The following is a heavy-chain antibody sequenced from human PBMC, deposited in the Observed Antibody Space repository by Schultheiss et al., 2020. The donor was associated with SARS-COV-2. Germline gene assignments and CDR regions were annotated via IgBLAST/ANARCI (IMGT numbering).Heavy chain of an antibody. D-gene: IGHD3-22*01. CDR3: AKDVPYDSSGYYWVGAFDI. V-gene: IGHV3-23*01. CDR2: ISGSGGST. Sequence: GGSLRLSCAASGFTFSSYAMSWVRQAPGKGLEWVSAISGSGGSTYYADSGKGRFTISRDKAKNTLYRQRNSLRAEDTAGYYCAKDVPYDSSGYYWVGAFDIWGQVTMVTVSS. CDR1: GFTFSSYA. J-gene: IGHJ3*02.